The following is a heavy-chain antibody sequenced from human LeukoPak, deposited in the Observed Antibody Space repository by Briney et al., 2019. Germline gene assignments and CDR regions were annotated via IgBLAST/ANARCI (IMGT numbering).Heavy chain of an antibody. J-gene: IGHJ4*02. CDR1: GFTFGDYA. CDR3: ARWGLFRGEDY. CDR2: IRSKAYGGTT. V-gene: IGHV3-49*03. Sequence: GGSLRLSCTASGFTFGDYAMSWFRQAPGKGLEWVGFIRSKAYGGTTEYAASVKGRFTISRDDSKSIAYLQMNSLRAEDTALYYCARWGLFRGEDYWGQGTLVTVSS. D-gene: IGHD3-10*01.